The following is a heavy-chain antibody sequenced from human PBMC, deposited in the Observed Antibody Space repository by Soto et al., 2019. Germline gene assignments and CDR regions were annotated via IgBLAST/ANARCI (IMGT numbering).Heavy chain of an antibody. V-gene: IGHV1-2*02. D-gene: IGHD4-17*01. CDR3: ARVPDDYGDYGYY. CDR2: INPNSGGT. Sequence: ASVKVSCKASGYTFTGYYMHWVRQAPGQGLEWMGWINPNSGGTNYAQKFQGRVAIIEDKSTSTAYMELSSLRSDDTAVYYCARVPDDYGDYGYYWGQGTLVTVSS. J-gene: IGHJ4*02. CDR1: GYTFTGYY.